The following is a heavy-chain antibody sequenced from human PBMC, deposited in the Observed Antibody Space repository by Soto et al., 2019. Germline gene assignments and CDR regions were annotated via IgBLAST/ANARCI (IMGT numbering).Heavy chain of an antibody. CDR3: ARASPVICGGDPCYRLDSSFDS. CDR1: GATFSTTG. CDR2: IIPLFGTP. Sequence: QVQLVQSGAEVRKPGSSLRVSCKSSGATFSTTGISWVRQAPGPGLEWMGGIIPLFGTPKYARKFQGRVSITADESTNTVDMELNSLRADDAAVYYCARASPVICGGDPCYRLDSSFDSWGQGSLVIVSS. J-gene: IGHJ5*01. V-gene: IGHV1-69*01. D-gene: IGHD2-21*02.